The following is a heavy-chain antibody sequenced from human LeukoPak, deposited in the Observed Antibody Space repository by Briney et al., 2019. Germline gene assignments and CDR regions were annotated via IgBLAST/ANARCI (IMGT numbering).Heavy chain of an antibody. CDR1: GGTFSSYA. CDR2: IIPIFGTA. CDR3: ARGGYINYYYYYMDV. Sequence: GASVKVSCKASGGTFSSYAISWVRQAPGQGLEWMGGIIPIFGTANYAQKFQGRVTITTDESTSTAYMELSSLRSEDTAVYYCARGGYINYYYYYMDVWGKGTTVTVSS. J-gene: IGHJ6*03. V-gene: IGHV1-69*05. D-gene: IGHD1-1*01.